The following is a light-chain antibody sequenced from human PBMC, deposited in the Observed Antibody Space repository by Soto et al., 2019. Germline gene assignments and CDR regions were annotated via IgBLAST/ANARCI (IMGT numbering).Light chain of an antibody. Sequence: IQMTQSPSSLSASVGDRVTITCRASQSISSYLNWYQQKPGKAPKLLISAASSLQSGVPSRFSGSGSGTDFTLTISSLQPEDFATYYCQQSYSTPRTFGQGTKVDIK. CDR1: QSISSY. V-gene: IGKV1-39*01. CDR3: QQSYSTPRT. CDR2: AAS. J-gene: IGKJ1*01.